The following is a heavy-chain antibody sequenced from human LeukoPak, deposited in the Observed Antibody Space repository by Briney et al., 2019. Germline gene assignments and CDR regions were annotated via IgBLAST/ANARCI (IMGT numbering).Heavy chain of an antibody. D-gene: IGHD2-2*01. J-gene: IGHJ6*02. CDR3: AKDRPGSISPYYYYGMDV. CDR2: ISGSGGST. Sequence: GGSLRLSCAASGFTFTSYAMSWVRQAPGKGLEWVSAISGSGGSTYYADSVKGRFTISRDNSKNTLYLQMNSLRAEDTAVYYCAKDRPGSISPYYYYGMDVWGQGTTVTVSS. CDR1: GFTFTSYA. V-gene: IGHV3-23*01.